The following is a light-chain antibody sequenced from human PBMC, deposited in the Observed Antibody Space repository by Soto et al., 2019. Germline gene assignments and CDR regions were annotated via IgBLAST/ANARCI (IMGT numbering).Light chain of an antibody. CDR2: EVS. V-gene: IGLV2-14*01. CDR3: SSYTSSREFYV. J-gene: IGLJ1*01. Sequence: QSALTQPASVSGSPGQSITISCTGTSSDVGGYNYVSWYQQHPGKAPKLMIYEVSNRPSGVSNRFSGSKSGNTASLTISGLQAEDEADYYCSSYTSSREFYVFGTGTKVTVL. CDR1: SSDVGGYNY.